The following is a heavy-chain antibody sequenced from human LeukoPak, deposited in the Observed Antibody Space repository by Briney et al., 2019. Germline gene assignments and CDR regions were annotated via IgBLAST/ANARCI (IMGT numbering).Heavy chain of an antibody. J-gene: IGHJ4*02. CDR3: AKGENYDYVWGSCEFDY. V-gene: IGHV3-9*01. Sequence: GGSLRLSCAASGFTFSSYSMNWVRQAPGKGLEWVSGISWNSGSIGYADSVKGRFTTSRDNAKNSLYLQMNSLRAEDTALYYCAKGENYDYVWGSCEFDYWGQGTLVTVSS. D-gene: IGHD3-16*01. CDR2: ISWNSGSI. CDR1: GFTFSSYS.